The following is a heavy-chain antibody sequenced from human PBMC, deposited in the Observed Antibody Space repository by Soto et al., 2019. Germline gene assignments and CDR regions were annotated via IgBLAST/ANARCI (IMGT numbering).Heavy chain of an antibody. Sequence: QVQLVESGGGVVQPGRSLRLSCAASGFTFSSYGMHWVRQAPGKGLEWVAVISYDGSNKYYADSVKGRFTISRDNSKNTLYLQMNSLRAEDTAVYYCAKDKSYWDYYYYGMDVWGPGTTVTVSS. CDR1: GFTFSSYG. V-gene: IGHV3-30*18. CDR3: AKDKSYWDYYYYGMDV. D-gene: IGHD1-26*01. J-gene: IGHJ6*02. CDR2: ISYDGSNK.